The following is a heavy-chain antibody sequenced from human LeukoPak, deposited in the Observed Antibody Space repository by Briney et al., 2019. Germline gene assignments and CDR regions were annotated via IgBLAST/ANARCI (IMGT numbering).Heavy chain of an antibody. CDR2: IYFSGIT. D-gene: IGHD6-13*01. Sequence: SETLSLTCTVSGGSITNYYWSWIRQPPGKGLEWIRYIYFSGITYYHPSLKSRVTISVDTSKNQFSLKLTSVTAADTAVYYCARARVDKVGYTSNWFFPLDYWGEGTLVTVSS. V-gene: IGHV4-59*01. CDR3: ARARVDKVGYTSNWFFPLDY. CDR1: GGSITNYY. J-gene: IGHJ4*02.